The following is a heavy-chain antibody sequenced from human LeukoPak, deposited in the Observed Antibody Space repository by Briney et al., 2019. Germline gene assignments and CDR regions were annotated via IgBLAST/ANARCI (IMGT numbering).Heavy chain of an antibody. CDR1: GFTFSSYS. V-gene: IGHV3-21*01. D-gene: IGHD5-12*01. CDR3: ARDSLGYSGYDWGDY. Sequence: PGGSLRLSCAASGFTFSSYSMNWVRQAPGRGLEWVSSISSSSSYIYYADSVKGRFTISRDNAKNSLYLQMNSLRAEDTAVYYCARDSLGYSGYDWGDYWGQGTLVTVSS. CDR2: ISSSSSYI. J-gene: IGHJ4*02.